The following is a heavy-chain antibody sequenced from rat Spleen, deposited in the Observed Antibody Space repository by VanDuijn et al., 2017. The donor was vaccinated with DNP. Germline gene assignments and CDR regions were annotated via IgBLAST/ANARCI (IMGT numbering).Heavy chain of an antibody. V-gene: IGHV5-29*01. J-gene: IGHJ2*01. D-gene: IGHD1-11*01. CDR1: GFTFSKYG. CDR3: ARRTTGYFDY. Sequence: EVQLVESGGGLVQPGRSLKLSCAASGFTFSKYGMAWVRQAPTKGLEWVAALSFDGSSTYYRDSVKGRFSISRDNAKNTQYLQMDSLRSEDAAIYYCARRTTGYFDYWGQGVMVTVSS. CDR2: LSFDGSST.